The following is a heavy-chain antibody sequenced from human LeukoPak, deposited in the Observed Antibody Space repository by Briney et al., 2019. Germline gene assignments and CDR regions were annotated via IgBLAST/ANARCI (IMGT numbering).Heavy chain of an antibody. CDR3: ARGSRFGVVGRDAFDI. CDR1: GFTFSRYS. J-gene: IGHJ3*02. CDR2: ISISSNYI. D-gene: IGHD3-3*01. V-gene: IGHV3-21*01. Sequence: GGSLRLSCAASGFTFSRYSMNWVRQAPGKGLEWVSSISISSNYIYHADSVKGRFTISRDNAKNSLYLQVNSLRAEDTAVYYCARGSRFGVVGRDAFDIWGQGTVVTVSS.